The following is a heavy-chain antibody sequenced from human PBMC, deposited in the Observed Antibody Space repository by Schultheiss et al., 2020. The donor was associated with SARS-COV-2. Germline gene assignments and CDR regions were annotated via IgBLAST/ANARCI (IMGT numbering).Heavy chain of an antibody. V-gene: IGHV3-30*19. Sequence: GGSLRLSCAASGFTFSSYGMHWVRQAPGKGLEWVAVIWYDGSNKYYGDSVKGRFTISRDNSKNTLYVQMNSLRAEDTAVYYCARDFRNQLLYRTQRAFDIWGQGTMVTVSS. J-gene: IGHJ3*02. D-gene: IGHD2-2*02. CDR3: ARDFRNQLLYRTQRAFDI. CDR1: GFTFSSYG. CDR2: IWYDGSNK.